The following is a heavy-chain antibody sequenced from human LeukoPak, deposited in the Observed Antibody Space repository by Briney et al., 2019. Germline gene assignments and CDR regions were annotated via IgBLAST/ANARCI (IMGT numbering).Heavy chain of an antibody. D-gene: IGHD2-2*01. V-gene: IGHV1-18*01. Sequence: GASVKVSCKASGYIYTNYGISWVRQAPGQGLEWMGWISAYNGNTNYVQKFQGRVTMTTDTSTTTAYMELGSLRSDDTAVYYCPRDLDIVVVPVVSRHYGLDVWGQGTTVTVSS. CDR1: GYIYTNYG. J-gene: IGHJ6*02. CDR3: PRDLDIVVVPVVSRHYGLDV. CDR2: ISAYNGNT.